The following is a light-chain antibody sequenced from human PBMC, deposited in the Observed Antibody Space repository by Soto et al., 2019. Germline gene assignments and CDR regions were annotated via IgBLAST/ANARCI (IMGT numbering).Light chain of an antibody. Sequence: QSVLTQPASVSGSPGQSIAISCTGTNSDVGGYNYVSWYQHHPGKAPKLIIYEVSNRPSGVSNRFSGSKSGNTASLTISGLQAEDEADYYCSSYTSSTTWVFGGGTKLT. V-gene: IGLV2-14*01. CDR2: EVS. CDR3: SSYTSSTTWV. J-gene: IGLJ3*02. CDR1: NSDVGGYNY.